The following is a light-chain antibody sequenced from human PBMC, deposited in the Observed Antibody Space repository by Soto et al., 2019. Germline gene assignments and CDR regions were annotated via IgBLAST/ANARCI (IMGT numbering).Light chain of an antibody. V-gene: IGKV1-33*01. Sequence: DIQMTQSPSSLSASVGDRVTITCQASQDISNYLNWYQQRPGQAPKLLIYGASNLETGVPSRFSGSASGTDFSFTISSLKPEDSATYYCQQYDNLPFTFDPGTQVDIK. CDR1: QDISNY. CDR3: QQYDNLPFT. CDR2: GAS. J-gene: IGKJ3*01.